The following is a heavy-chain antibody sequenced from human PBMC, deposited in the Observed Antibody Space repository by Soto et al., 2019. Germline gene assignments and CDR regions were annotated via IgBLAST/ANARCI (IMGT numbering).Heavy chain of an antibody. V-gene: IGHV3-15*07. D-gene: IGHD3-9*01. J-gene: IGHJ6*02. CDR1: GFTFSNAW. Sequence: EVQLVESGGGLVKPGGSLRLSCSASGFTFSNAWMDWVRQAPGKGLEWVGRIKSKTDGGTTDYAAPVKGRFTISRDDSKNKMYLQMNSLKTEDTAVYYCTTTSIWFPDTLYYYYGMDVWGQGTTVTVSS. CDR2: IKSKTDGGTT. CDR3: TTTSIWFPDTLYYYYGMDV.